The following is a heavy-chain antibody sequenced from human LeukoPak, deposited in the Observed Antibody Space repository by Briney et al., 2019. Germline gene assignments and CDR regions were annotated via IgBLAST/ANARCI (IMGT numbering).Heavy chain of an antibody. Sequence: GGSLRLSGTASGFTFGDYAMSWVRQAPGKGLEWVGFIRSKAYGGTTEYAASVKGRFTISRDDSKSIAYLQMNSLKTEDTAVYYCTRSGYSGYDRPRAWGQGTLVTVSS. V-gene: IGHV3-49*04. J-gene: IGHJ5*02. CDR1: GFTFGDYA. CDR3: TRSGYSGYDRPRA. D-gene: IGHD5-12*01. CDR2: IRSKAYGGTT.